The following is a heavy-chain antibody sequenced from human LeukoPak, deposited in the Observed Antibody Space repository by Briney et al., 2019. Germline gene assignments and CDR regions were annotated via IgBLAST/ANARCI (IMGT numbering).Heavy chain of an antibody. CDR2: INPNSGGT. CDR3: ARAILRVRVVPAQDWFDP. CDR1: GYSFTADY. V-gene: IGHV1-2*02. D-gene: IGHD2-15*01. Sequence: ASVKVSCQASGYSFTADYIYWVRQAPGQGLEWMGWINPNSGGTNYAQKFQGRVTMTRDTSISTAYMELSRLRSDDTAVYYCARAILRVRVVPAQDWFDPWGQGTLVTVSS. J-gene: IGHJ5*02.